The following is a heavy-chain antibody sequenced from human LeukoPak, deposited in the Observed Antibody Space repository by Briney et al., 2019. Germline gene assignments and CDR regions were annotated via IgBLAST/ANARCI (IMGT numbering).Heavy chain of an antibody. CDR3: AREQVELRYFDWLHSRLRGDYYYYGMDV. Sequence: EASVKVSCKASGYTFTSYYMRWVRQAPGQGLEWMGIINPSGGSTSYAQKFQGRVTMTRDTSTSTVYMELSSLRSEDTAVYYCAREQVELRYFDWLHSRLRGDYYYYGMDVWGQGTTVTVSS. CDR2: INPSGGST. CDR1: GYTFTSYY. V-gene: IGHV1-46*01. J-gene: IGHJ6*02. D-gene: IGHD3-9*01.